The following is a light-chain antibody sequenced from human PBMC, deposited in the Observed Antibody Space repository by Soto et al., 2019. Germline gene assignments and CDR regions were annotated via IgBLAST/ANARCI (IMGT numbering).Light chain of an antibody. CDR2: GAS. CDR3: QQYGSSSWT. V-gene: IGKV3-20*01. J-gene: IGKJ1*01. CDR1: QSISSSY. Sequence: EIVFTQSPCTLSLSPGKRASLSCSASQSISSSYLAWYQQRPGQAPRLLIYGASSRATGIPDRFSGSGSGTEFTLTISRLEPEDFAVYYCQQYGSSSWTFGQGTKVDTK.